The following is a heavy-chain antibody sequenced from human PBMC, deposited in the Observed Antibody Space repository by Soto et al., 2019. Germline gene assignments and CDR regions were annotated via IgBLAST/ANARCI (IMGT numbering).Heavy chain of an antibody. CDR2: IIPIFGTA. CDR3: ARGLLEGNPI. Sequence: RASVKVSCKASGGTFSSYAISWVRQAPGQGLEWMGGIIPIFGTANYAQKFQGRVTITADESTSTAYMELSSLRSEDTAVYYCARGLLEGNPIWGQGTMVTVSS. CDR1: GGTFSSYA. D-gene: IGHD3-3*01. J-gene: IGHJ3*02. V-gene: IGHV1-69*13.